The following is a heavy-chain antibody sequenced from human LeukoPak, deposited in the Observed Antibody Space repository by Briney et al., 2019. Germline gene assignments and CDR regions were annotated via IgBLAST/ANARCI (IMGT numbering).Heavy chain of an antibody. J-gene: IGHJ3*02. CDR2: IIPVLGVS. CDR3: TREGVYAPDPSSYHRDAFDI. Sequence: GASVNVSCKASGGSFSNYVITWVHQAPGQGLEWMGRIIPVLGVSNFAQKFQGRVTINAEKSANTAHMELSRLESGDTAVYYCTREGVYAPDPSSYHRDAFDIWGPGTVVIVSS. D-gene: IGHD3-16*02. CDR1: GGSFSNYV. V-gene: IGHV1-69*04.